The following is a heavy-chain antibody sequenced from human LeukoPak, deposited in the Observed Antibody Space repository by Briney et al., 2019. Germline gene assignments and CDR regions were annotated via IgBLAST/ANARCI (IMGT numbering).Heavy chain of an antibody. V-gene: IGHV3-73*01. CDR1: GFTFSGSA. CDR3: TRQDDYGPRFDP. CDR2: IRSKANSYAT. D-gene: IGHD4-17*01. J-gene: IGHJ5*02. Sequence: GGSLRLSCAASGFTFSGSAMHWVRQASGKGLEWVGRIRSKANSYATAYAASVKGRFIISRDDSKNTAYLQMNSLKTEDTAVYYCTRQDDYGPRFDPWGQGTLVTVSS.